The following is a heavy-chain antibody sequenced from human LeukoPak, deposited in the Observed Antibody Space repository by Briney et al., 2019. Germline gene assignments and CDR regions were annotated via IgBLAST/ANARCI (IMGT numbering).Heavy chain of an antibody. J-gene: IGHJ4*02. CDR3: ARDGSYYYDSSGYSYFDY. Sequence: GASVKVSCKASGYTFTSYAMNWVRQAPGQGLEWMGGIIPIFGTANYAQKFQGRVTITADESTSTAYMELSSLRSEDTAVYYCARDGSYYYDSSGYSYFDYWGQGTLVTVSS. D-gene: IGHD3-22*01. CDR2: IIPIFGTA. CDR1: GYTFTSYA. V-gene: IGHV1-69*13.